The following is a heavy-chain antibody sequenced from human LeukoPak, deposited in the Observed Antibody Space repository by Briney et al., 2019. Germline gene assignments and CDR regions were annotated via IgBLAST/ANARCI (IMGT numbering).Heavy chain of an antibody. J-gene: IGHJ4*02. CDR1: GDSISNYY. D-gene: IGHD1-26*01. CDR3: ARDESGSYFGY. V-gene: IGHV4-4*07. CDR2: IYTSGST. Sequence: SETLSLTCIVSGDSISNYYWSWIRQPAGKGLEWIGRIYTSGSTNYNPSLKSRVTMSVDTSKNQFSLNLSSVTAADTAVYYCARDESGSYFGYWGQGTLVTVSS.